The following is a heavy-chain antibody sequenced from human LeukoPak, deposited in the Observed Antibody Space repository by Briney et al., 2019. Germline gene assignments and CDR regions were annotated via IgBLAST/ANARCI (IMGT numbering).Heavy chain of an antibody. CDR3: AKEDIVIVPATILGVDY. V-gene: IGHV3-23*01. CDR1: GFTFSSYA. J-gene: IGHJ4*02. CDR2: ISGSGGES. Sequence: GGSLRLYCAASGFTFSSYAMSWVRQAPGKGLEWVSVISGSGGESYYADSVKGRFTISRDNSKNTMFLQMKSLRAEDTAVYYCAKEDIVIVPATILGVDYWGQGTLVTVSS. D-gene: IGHD2-2*01.